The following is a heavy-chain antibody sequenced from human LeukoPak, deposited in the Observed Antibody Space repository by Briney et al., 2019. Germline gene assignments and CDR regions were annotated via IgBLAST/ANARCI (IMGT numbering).Heavy chain of an antibody. J-gene: IGHJ4*01. CDR1: GFIFDDYA. CDR3: VKDKGDGSRLRGFDY. D-gene: IGHD5-24*01. Sequence: RTGGSLRLSCAASGFIFDDYAIHWVRQAPGKGLEWVSLISWDGGSFYYIESVKGRFTISRDNSKNTVHLQMNSLRAEDTAFYYCVKDKGDGSRLRGFDYWGHGTLVTVSS. CDR2: ISWDGGSF. V-gene: IGHV3-43D*03.